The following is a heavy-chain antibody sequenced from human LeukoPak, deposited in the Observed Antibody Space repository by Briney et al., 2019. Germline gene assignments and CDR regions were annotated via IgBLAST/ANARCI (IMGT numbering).Heavy chain of an antibody. CDR3: AKETPYSGSSPGIDY. CDR2: ISGSSGST. V-gene: IGHV3-23*01. CDR1: GFTFSSYA. D-gene: IGHD1-26*01. J-gene: IGHJ4*02. Sequence: PGGSLRLSCAASGFTFSSYAMSWVRKAPGKGLEWVSAISGSSGSTYYADSVKGRFTISRDNSKNTLYLQMNSLRADDTAVYYCAKETPYSGSSPGIDYWGQGTLVTVSS.